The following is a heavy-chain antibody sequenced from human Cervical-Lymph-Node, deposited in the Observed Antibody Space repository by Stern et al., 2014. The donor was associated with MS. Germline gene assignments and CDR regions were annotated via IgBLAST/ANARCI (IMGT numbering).Heavy chain of an antibody. Sequence: QVQLQESGPGLVKPSQTLSLTCTVSGGSISSGGYYWSWIRQPPGKGLEWIGYLYYSGSTYYNPSLKSRVTMSLDTPQNQVLTTLSSVTAADTAGYYCARGRDGYKSHFDYWGQGTLVTVSS. V-gene: IGHV4-31*03. CDR3: ARGRDGYKSHFDY. CDR2: LYYSGST. CDR1: GGSISSGGYY. D-gene: IGHD5-24*01. J-gene: IGHJ4*02.